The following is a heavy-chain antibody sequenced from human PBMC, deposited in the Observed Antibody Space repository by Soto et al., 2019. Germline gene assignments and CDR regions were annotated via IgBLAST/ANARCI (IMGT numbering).Heavy chain of an antibody. Sequence: ASVKVSCKASGYTFTSYGISWVRQAPGQGLEWMGIINPSGGSTSYAQKFQGRVTMTRDTSTSTVYMELSSLRSEDTAVYYCAREMATVTRGADYWGQGTLVTVSS. CDR1: GYTFTSYG. CDR3: AREMATVTRGADY. CDR2: INPSGGST. V-gene: IGHV1-46*01. D-gene: IGHD4-17*01. J-gene: IGHJ4*02.